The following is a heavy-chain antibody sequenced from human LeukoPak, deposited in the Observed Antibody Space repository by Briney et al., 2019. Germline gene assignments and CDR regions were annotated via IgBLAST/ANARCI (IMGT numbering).Heavy chain of an antibody. CDR2: ISGSGGST. V-gene: IGHV3-23*01. J-gene: IGHJ4*02. CDR1: GFTFSSYG. Sequence: GGSLRLSCAASGFTFSSYGMSWVRQAPGKGLEWVSAISGSGGSTYYADSVKGRFTISRDNSKNTLYLQMNSLRAEDTAVYYCAKGHGGTIPSLPGYWGQGTLVTVSS. D-gene: IGHD4-23*01. CDR3: AKGHGGTIPSLPGY.